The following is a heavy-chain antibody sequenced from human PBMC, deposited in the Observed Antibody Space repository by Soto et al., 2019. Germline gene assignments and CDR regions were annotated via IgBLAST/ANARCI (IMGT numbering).Heavy chain of an antibody. V-gene: IGHV3-11*01. CDR2: ISSSGSTI. Sequence: GGSLRLSCAASGFTFSDYYMSWIRQAPGKGLEWVSYISSSGSTIYYADSVKGRFTISRDNAKNSLYLQMNSLRAEDTAVYYCARGKGIAVAGPNLGAFDIWGQGTMVTVSS. CDR1: GFTFSDYY. CDR3: ARGKGIAVAGPNLGAFDI. J-gene: IGHJ3*02. D-gene: IGHD6-19*01.